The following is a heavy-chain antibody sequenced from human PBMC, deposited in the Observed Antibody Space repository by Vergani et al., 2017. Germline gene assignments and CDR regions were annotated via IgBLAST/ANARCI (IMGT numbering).Heavy chain of an antibody. J-gene: IGHJ3*02. V-gene: IGHV4-31*03. CDR3: ARARQYSSSWYFSFDI. D-gene: IGHD6-13*01. CDR1: GGSISSGGYY. Sequence: QVQLQESGPGLVKPSQPLSLTCTVSGGSISSGGYYWSWFRQHPGKGLEWIGYIYYSGSTNSNPSLKSRVTISVDTSKNQFSLQLSSVTAADTAVYYCARARQYSSSWYFSFDIWGQGTMVTVSS. CDR2: IYYSGST.